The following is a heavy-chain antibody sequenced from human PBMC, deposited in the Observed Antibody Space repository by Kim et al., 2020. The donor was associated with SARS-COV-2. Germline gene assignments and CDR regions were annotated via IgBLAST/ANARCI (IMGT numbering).Heavy chain of an antibody. CDR1: GFTFSSYG. D-gene: IGHD3-9*01. CDR2: IWYDGSNK. J-gene: IGHJ6*02. V-gene: IGHV3-33*01. CDR3: ARDSRLEGPIFWPNYGMDV. Sequence: GGSLRLSCAASGFTFSSYGMHWVRQAPGKGLEWVAVIWYDGSNKYYADSVKGRFTISRDNSKNTLYLQMNSLRAEDTAVYYCARDSRLEGPIFWPNYGMDVCGPGTPFSVS.